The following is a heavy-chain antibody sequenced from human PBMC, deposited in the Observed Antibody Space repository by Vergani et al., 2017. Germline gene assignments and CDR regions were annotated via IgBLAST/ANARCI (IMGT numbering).Heavy chain of an antibody. CDR2: ISAYNGNT. J-gene: IGHJ4*02. CDR1: GYTFTSYG. Sequence: QVQLVQSGAEVKKPGASVKVSCKASGYTFTSYGISWVRQAPGQGLEWMGWISAYNGNTNYAQKLQGRVPMTTDTSTSTAYMELRSLRSDDTAVYYCARDEGAQLLPLGMGEFDYWGQGTLVTVSS. V-gene: IGHV1-18*01. D-gene: IGHD2-15*01. CDR3: ARDEGAQLLPLGMGEFDY.